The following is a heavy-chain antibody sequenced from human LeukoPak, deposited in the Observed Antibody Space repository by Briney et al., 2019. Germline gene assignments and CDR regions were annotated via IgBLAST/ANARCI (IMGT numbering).Heavy chain of an antibody. CDR3: TTEEAGGFDN. CDR1: GFTFSNAW. J-gene: IGHJ4*02. V-gene: IGHV3-15*01. D-gene: IGHD3-10*01. Sequence: GGSLRLSCAASGFTFSNAWMSWVRQAPGKGLEWVGRIQRKIDGDTTDYVAPVKGRFTISRDDSKNMLYLQMNSLKTEDTAVYYCTTEEAGGFDNWGQGTLVTVSS. CDR2: IQRKIDGDTT.